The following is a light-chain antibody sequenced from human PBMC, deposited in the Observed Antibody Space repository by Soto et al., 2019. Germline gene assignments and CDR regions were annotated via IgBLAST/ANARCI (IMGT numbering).Light chain of an antibody. J-gene: IGKJ1*01. Sequence: IVLSQSTATLSVSPGDRVTLSCRASQSVDINLAWYQQKRGQAPRLLIYGASTRATDMPGRFSGSGSGTEFTLTISRLEPEDFVVYYCQQYGRSPTFGQGTKVDI. CDR3: QQYGRSPT. CDR1: QSVDIN. V-gene: IGKV3-15*01. CDR2: GAS.